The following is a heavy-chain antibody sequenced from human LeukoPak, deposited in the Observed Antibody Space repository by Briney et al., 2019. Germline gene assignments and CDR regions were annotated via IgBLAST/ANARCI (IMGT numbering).Heavy chain of an antibody. J-gene: IGHJ3*02. CDR2: MYHSGTT. D-gene: IGHD3-22*01. CDR3: ARANYYDSSGYSRGAFDI. V-gene: IGHV4-38-2*02. CDR1: GYSISSGFY. Sequence: SETLSLTCTVSGYSISSGFYWGWIRQPPGKGLEWIGSMYHSGTTYYNASLKSRVTISVDTSKKQFSLKLNSVTAADTAVYYCARANYYDSSGYSRGAFDIWGQGTMVTVSS.